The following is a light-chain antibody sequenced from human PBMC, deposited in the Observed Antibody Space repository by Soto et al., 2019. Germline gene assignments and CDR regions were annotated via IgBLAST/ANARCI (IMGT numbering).Light chain of an antibody. J-gene: IGLJ3*02. V-gene: IGLV1-40*01. CDR3: QSYDSSLSVWV. CDR2: GNT. Sequence: QSVLTQPPSVSGAPGQRVTISCTGSSSNIGAGYGVHWYQQLPGTAPRLLIYGNTNRPSGVPDRFSGSKSGTSASLAITGLQAEDEADYYCQSYDSSLSVWVFGGGTQLTVL. CDR1: SSNIGAGYG.